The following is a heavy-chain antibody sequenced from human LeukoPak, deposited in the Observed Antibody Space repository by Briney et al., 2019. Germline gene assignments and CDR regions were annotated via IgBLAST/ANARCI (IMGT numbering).Heavy chain of an antibody. V-gene: IGHV3-7*04. J-gene: IGHJ4*02. Sequence: GGSLRLSCAASGFTFSNYWMSWVRQAPRKGLEWVANLNQDGSVRSSVDSVQGRFTIFRDNAQKLLGLQMNSLRVEDTAVYYCARDALRNSLDYWGQGTLVVVSS. CDR2: LNQDGSVR. CDR1: GFTFSNYW. D-gene: IGHD2/OR15-2a*01. CDR3: ARDALRNSLDY.